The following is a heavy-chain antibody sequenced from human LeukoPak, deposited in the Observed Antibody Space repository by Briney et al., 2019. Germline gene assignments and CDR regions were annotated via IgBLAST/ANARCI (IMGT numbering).Heavy chain of an antibody. J-gene: IGHJ4*02. CDR1: GFTFSSYG. CDR2: IRYDGSNK. V-gene: IGHV3-30*02. D-gene: IGHD3-3*01. Sequence: GSLRLSCAASGFTFSSYGMHWVRQAPGKGLEWVAFIRYDGSNKYYADSVKGRFTISRDNSKNTLYLQMNSLRAEDTAVYYCAKGFYDFWSGYYTPFDYWGQGTLVTVSS. CDR3: AKGFYDFWSGYYTPFDY.